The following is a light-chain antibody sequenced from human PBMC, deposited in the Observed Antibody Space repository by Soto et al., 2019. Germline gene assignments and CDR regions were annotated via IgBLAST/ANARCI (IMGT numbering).Light chain of an antibody. CDR2: EVS. CDR1: SSDVGGYNY. J-gene: IGLJ3*02. Sequence: QAVVTQPASVSGSPGQSITISCTGSSSDVGGYNYVSWYQQHPGKAPKLIIYEVSNRPSGISSRFSGSKSANTASLTISGLQAEDEAEYYCSSYTSISSLGGVFGGGTKLTVL. V-gene: IGLV2-14*01. CDR3: SSYTSISSLGGV.